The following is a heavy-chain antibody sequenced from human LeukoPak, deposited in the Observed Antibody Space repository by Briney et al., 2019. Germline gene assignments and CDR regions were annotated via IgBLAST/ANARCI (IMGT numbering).Heavy chain of an antibody. Sequence: SETLSLTCAVYGGSFSRYYWNWIRQPPGKGLEWIGEINHSGSTNYNPSLKSRVTISVDTSKNQFSLKVNSVIAADTAVYYCARGDVDPYVFDIWGQGTMVTVSA. CDR2: INHSGST. D-gene: IGHD3-10*02. J-gene: IGHJ3*02. V-gene: IGHV4-34*01. CDR1: GGSFSRYY. CDR3: ARGDVDPYVFDI.